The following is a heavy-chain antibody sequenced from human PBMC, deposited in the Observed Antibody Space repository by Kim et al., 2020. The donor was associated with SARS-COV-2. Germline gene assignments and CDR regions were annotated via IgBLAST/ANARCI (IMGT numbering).Heavy chain of an antibody. CDR1: GGSFHTYA. D-gene: IGHD2-21*02. CDR2: IIPIFGIT. CDR3: ARGCNTASCPAES. Sequence: VKVSCKASGGSFHTYAVSWVRQAPGHGLEFMGRIIPIFGITKYAQRFQDRLTISADQSTGAVFMEVSRLRSEDTAVYYCARGCNTASCPAESWGPGTLVSVSS. V-gene: IGHV1-69*10. J-gene: IGHJ1*01.